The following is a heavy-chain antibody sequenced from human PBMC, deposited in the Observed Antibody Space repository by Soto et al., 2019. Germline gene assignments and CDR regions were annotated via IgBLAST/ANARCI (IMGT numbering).Heavy chain of an antibody. V-gene: IGHV4-39*01. D-gene: IGHD6-13*01. Sequence: QLQLQESGPGLVKPSETLSLTCTVSGGSISSSSYYWGWIRQPPGKGLEWIGSIYYSGSTYYNPSLKRRVTLSVDTSKNQFSLKLSSVTAADTAVYYCARLRRGGIAAMYYFDYWGQGTLVTVSS. J-gene: IGHJ4*02. CDR3: ARLRRGGIAAMYYFDY. CDR1: GGSISSSSYY. CDR2: IYYSGST.